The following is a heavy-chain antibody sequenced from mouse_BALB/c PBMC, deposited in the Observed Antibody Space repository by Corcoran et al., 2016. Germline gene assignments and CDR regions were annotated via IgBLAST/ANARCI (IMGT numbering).Heavy chain of an antibody. Sequence: QIQLVQTGPELKKPGETVKISCQASGYTFPNYGMNWVKQAPGKGLKWMGWINTYTGEPTYADDFKGRFAFSLETSASTAYLQINNLKNEDTATYFCAREPRAMDYWGQGTSVTVSS. CDR3: AREPRAMDY. CDR1: GYTFPNYG. CDR2: INTYTGEP. V-gene: IGHV9-3-1*01. J-gene: IGHJ4*01.